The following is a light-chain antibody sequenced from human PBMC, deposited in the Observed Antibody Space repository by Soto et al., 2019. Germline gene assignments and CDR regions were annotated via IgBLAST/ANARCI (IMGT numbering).Light chain of an antibody. Sequence: AIRMTQSPSSVSASTGDIVTMTFLASQGISSYLAWYQQKPGKAPKLLIYAASTLQSGVPSRFSGSGSGTDFTLTISCLQSEHFATYYCQQSYGTLTITFGQGTRLEIK. CDR2: AAS. J-gene: IGKJ5*01. V-gene: IGKV1-8*01. CDR1: QGISSY. CDR3: QQSYGTLTIT.